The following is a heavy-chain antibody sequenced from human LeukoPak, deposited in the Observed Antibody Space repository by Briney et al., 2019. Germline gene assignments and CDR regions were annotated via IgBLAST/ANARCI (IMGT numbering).Heavy chain of an antibody. J-gene: IGHJ4*02. CDR1: GFTFSNYA. CDR2: ISYDGSNK. V-gene: IGHV3-30*04. D-gene: IGHD1-14*01. CDR3: ARGESTEPYDY. Sequence: GGSLRLSCAASGFTFSNYAMHWVRQAPGKGQEWVAIISYDGSNKYYADSVKGRFTISRDNAKNSLYLQMNSLRAEDTAVYHCARGESTEPYDYWGQGTLVTVSS.